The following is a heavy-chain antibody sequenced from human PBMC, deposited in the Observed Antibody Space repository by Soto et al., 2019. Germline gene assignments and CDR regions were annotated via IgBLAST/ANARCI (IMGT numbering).Heavy chain of an antibody. V-gene: IGHV3-23*01. D-gene: IGHD2-15*01. Sequence: EVQLLESGGGLVQPGGCLRLSCAASGFTFSSYAMSWVRQAPGKGLEWVSAISGSGGSTYYADSVKGRFTISRDNSKNTLYLQMNSLRAEDTAVYYCAGGGSGGREYYFDSWGLGTLVTVSS. CDR3: AGGGSGGREYYFDS. J-gene: IGHJ4*02. CDR2: ISGSGGST. CDR1: GFTFSSYA.